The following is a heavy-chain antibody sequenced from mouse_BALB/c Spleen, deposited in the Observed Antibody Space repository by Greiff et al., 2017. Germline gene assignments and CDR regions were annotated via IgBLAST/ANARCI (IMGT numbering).Heavy chain of an antibody. CDR2: IYPGGGYT. V-gene: IGHV1-63*02. Sequence: QVQLQQSGAELVRPGTSVKMSCKAAGYTFPNYWIGWVKQRPGHGLEWIGDIYPGGGYTNSNEKFKGKATLTADTSSSTAYMQLSSLTSEDSAIYYCASYYYDDDGGYAMDDWGQGTSVTVSS. D-gene: IGHD2-4*01. J-gene: IGHJ4*01. CDR3: ASYYYDDDGGYAMDD. CDR1: GYTFPNYW.